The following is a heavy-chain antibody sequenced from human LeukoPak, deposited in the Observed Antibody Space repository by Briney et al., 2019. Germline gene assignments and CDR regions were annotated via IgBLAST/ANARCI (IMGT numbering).Heavy chain of an antibody. D-gene: IGHD6-13*01. CDR1: GYTFTGYY. CDR2: INPNSGGT. J-gene: IGHJ4*02. CDR3: ARGGIRDSSSRSRSWYETYFDY. V-gene: IGHV1-2*02. Sequence: ASVKVSCKASGYTFTGYYMHWVRQAPGQGLEWMGWINPNSGGTNYAQKFQGRVTMTGDTSISTAYMELSSLRSEDTAVYYCARGGIRDSSSRSRSWYETYFDYWGQGTLVTVSS.